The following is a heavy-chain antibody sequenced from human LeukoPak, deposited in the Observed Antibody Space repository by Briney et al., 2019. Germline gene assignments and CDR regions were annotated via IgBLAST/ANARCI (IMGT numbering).Heavy chain of an antibody. V-gene: IGHV4-4*07. J-gene: IGHJ4*02. Sequence: SATLSLTCTVSGGSISSYYWSWIRQPAGKGLEWIGRIYTSGSTYYNPSLKSRVTMSVDTSKNQFSLKLSSVTAADTAVYFCARGPYCGGDCYFAYWGQGTLVTVSS. CDR1: GGSISSYY. D-gene: IGHD2-21*02. CDR2: IYTSGST. CDR3: ARGPYCGGDCYFAY.